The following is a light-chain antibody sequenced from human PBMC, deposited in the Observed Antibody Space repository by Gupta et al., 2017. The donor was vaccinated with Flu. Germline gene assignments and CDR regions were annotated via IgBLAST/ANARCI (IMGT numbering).Light chain of an antibody. CDR1: NLGDKY. Sequence: RRQTASITCSGDNLGDKYACWYQQKTAQYPMLVIYKDTKRPSGIPDRFSCSNSGTTATLTISGTQAMDEDDYYCQAWDSTTGVFGTGTKVTVL. CDR3: QAWDSTTGV. CDR2: KDT. J-gene: IGLJ1*01. V-gene: IGLV3-1*01.